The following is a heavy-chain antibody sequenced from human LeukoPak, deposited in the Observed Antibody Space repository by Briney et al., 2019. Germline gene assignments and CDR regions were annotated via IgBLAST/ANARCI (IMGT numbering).Heavy chain of an antibody. V-gene: IGHV4-34*01. J-gene: IGHJ4*02. CDR1: GGSFSGYY. CDR2: INHSGST. D-gene: IGHD2-21*01. Sequence: SETLSLTCAVYGGSFSGYYWSWIRQPPGKGLEWIGEINHSGSTNYNPSLKSRVTISVDTSKNQFSLKLSSVTTADTAVYYCARGRPHITVEWGQEPWSPSPQ. CDR3: ARGRPHITVE.